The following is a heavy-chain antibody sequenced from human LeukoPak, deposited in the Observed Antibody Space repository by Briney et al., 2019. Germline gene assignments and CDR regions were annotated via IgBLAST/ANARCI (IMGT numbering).Heavy chain of an antibody. V-gene: IGHV4-39*01. CDR3: VRHISTNTGFFDS. Sequence: SETLSLTCTASGGSINSHTYYWGWIRQPPGKGLEWIGSVYYDGTSYSNPSLKSRVAVFVDTSRDQFSLDLSFVTAADTALYYCVRHISTNTGFFDSCGQGPLVSVSS. CDR2: VYYDGTS. D-gene: IGHD5-24*01. CDR1: GGSINSHTYY. J-gene: IGHJ4*02.